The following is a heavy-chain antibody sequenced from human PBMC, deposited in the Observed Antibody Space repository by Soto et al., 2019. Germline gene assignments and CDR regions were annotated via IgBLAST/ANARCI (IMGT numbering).Heavy chain of an antibody. CDR1: GGSISSSSYY. CDR3: ARHGPAIAISDH. D-gene: IGHD2-21*01. V-gene: IGHV4-39*01. Sequence: PSETLSLTCTVSGGSISSSSYYWGWIRQPPGKGLEWIGSIYYSGSTYYNPSLKSRVTISVDTSKNQFSLKLSSVTAADTAVYYFARHGPAIAISDHWGQGTLVTVSA. J-gene: IGHJ4*02. CDR2: IYYSGST.